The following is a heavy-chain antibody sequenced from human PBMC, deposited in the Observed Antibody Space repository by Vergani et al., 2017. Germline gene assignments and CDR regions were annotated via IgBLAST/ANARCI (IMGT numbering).Heavy chain of an antibody. CDR1: GFAFSRYA. CDR2: LTASGSGI. J-gene: IGHJ4*02. V-gene: IGHV3-23*01. CDR3: TKSGCLQRFGAHYFDS. Sequence: VQLLESGGRLVQPGGSLRLSCVASGFAFSRYARSWVRQAPGKGLEGVSGLTASGSGISYADSVRGRFTISRDNSKKTLFLQMDSLRAEDRAVYYCTKSGCLQRFGAHYFDSWGQGILVTVSS. D-gene: IGHD5-24*01.